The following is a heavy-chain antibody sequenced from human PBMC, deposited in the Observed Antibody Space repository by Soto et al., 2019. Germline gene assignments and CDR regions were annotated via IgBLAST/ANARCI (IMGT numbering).Heavy chain of an antibody. CDR3: ARAHPFCYYGVCSTFDY. CDR1: GGSFSDYY. Sequence: PSETLSLTCAVYGGSFSDYYWTWIRQSPGKGLEWIGEINHSGSTNYNPSLKSRVTMSVDTCKNQFSLKLSSVTAADTAVYYCARAHPFCYYGVCSTFDYWGQGALVTVSS. CDR2: INHSGST. V-gene: IGHV4-34*01. D-gene: IGHD3-10*01. J-gene: IGHJ4*02.